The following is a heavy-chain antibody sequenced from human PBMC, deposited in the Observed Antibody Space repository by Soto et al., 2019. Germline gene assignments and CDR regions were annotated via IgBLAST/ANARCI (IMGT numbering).Heavy chain of an antibody. V-gene: IGHV4-59*01. CDR3: ARAGAATLSDY. CDR1: GGSISSYY. Sequence: PSETLSLTCTVSGGSISSYYWSWIRLPPGKGLEWIGYIYYSGSTNYNPFLKSRVTMSVDMSKNQFSLTLSSVTAADTAVYYCARAGAATLSDYWGQGTLVTVSS. CDR2: IYYSGST. J-gene: IGHJ4*02. D-gene: IGHD2-15*01.